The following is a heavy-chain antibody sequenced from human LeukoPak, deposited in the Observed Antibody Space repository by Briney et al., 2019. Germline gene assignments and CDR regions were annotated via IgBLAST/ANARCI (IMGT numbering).Heavy chain of an antibody. D-gene: IGHD3-16*01. CDR1: GGSFSSYY. CDR2: LYTSGST. CDR3: ARGLYGMDV. J-gene: IGHJ6*02. V-gene: IGHV4-59*10. Sequence: SQTLSLTCAVYGGSFSSYYWRWIRQPAGKGVEWIGRLYTSGSTNYKPSLKRRVTMSEDTCKNQSSHKLSSVTAADTAVYYCARGLYGMDVWGQGTTVTVSS.